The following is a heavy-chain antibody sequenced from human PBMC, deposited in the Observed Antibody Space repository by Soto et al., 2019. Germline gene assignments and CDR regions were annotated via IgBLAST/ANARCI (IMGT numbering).Heavy chain of an antibody. V-gene: IGHV3-23*01. CDR3: AKDSLGDYYYYGLDV. D-gene: IGHD2-15*01. Sequence: SGGSLRLSCAASGFTFSRFAMNWVRQAPGKGLEWVSGIGGSGGTTYYADSVKGRFTISRDNSKNTLFLQMNSLRAEDTAVYYCAKDSLGDYYYYGLDVRGQGTTVTVSS. CDR2: IGGSGGTT. J-gene: IGHJ6*02. CDR1: GFTFSRFA.